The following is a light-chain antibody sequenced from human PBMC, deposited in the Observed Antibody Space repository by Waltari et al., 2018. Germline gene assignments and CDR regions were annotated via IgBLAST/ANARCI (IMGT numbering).Light chain of an antibody. Sequence: QSALTQPASVSGSPGQSLTISCTGISSDVGDYNSVSWYQQHPGKAPKLMIFEVSNRPSGVSNRFSGSKSGNTASLTISGLQAEDEADYYCSSYASSSTLVFATGTKVTVL. J-gene: IGLJ1*01. CDR1: SSDVGDYNS. V-gene: IGLV2-14*01. CDR3: SSYASSSTLV. CDR2: EVS.